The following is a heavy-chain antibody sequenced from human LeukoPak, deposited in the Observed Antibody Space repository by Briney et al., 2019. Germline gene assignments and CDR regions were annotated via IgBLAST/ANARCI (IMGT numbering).Heavy chain of an antibody. CDR3: ARGEVSASLYYFDF. J-gene: IGHJ4*02. D-gene: IGHD5/OR15-5a*01. CDR1: AYTFTSCG. V-gene: IGHV1-18*01. CDR2: VSGYTGNT. Sequence: ASVKVSCKTSAYTFTSCGVSCVRQAPGQGLEWMGWVSGYTGNTNYAERFQGRVTMTTDTSTSTVYMELTSLRSDDTAVYYCARGEVSASLYYFDFWGQGTLVTVS.